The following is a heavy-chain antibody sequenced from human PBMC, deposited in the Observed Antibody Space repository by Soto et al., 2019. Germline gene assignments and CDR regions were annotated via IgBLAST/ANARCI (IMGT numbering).Heavy chain of an antibody. Sequence: SETLSLTCTVSGGSISSSSYYWGWIRQPPGKGLEWIGSIYYSVSTYYNPSLKSRVTISVDTSKNQFSLKLSSVTAADTAVYYCARHYGDSGYGMDVWGQGTTVTVSS. V-gene: IGHV4-39*01. CDR2: IYYSVST. J-gene: IGHJ6*02. CDR1: GGSISSSSYY. CDR3: ARHYGDSGYGMDV. D-gene: IGHD4-17*01.